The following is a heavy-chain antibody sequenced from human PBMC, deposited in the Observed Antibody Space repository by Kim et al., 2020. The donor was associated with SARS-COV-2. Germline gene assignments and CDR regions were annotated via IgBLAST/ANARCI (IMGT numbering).Heavy chain of an antibody. CDR1: GGSISSSNW. J-gene: IGHJ4*02. CDR3: ATFLRSSGVGKFDY. V-gene: IGHV4-4*02. CDR2: IYHSRGS. D-gene: IGHD6-19*01. Sequence: SETLSLTCVVSGGSISSSNWWSWFRQPPGEELEWIVGIYHSRGSNYNPSLKSRLTISVDKSKNQFSLKLSSVTAADTAVYYCATFLRSSGVGKFDYWGQGTLVTVSS.